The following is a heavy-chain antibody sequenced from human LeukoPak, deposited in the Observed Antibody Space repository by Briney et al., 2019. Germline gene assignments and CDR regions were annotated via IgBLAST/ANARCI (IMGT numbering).Heavy chain of an antibody. V-gene: IGHV4-31*03. J-gene: IGHJ4*02. CDR2: IYYSGST. CDR1: GGSISSGGYY. Sequence: PSQTLSLTCTVSGGSISSGGYYWSWIRQHPGKGLEWIGYIYYSGSTYYNPSLNSRVTISVDTSKNQFSLKLSSVTAADTAVYYCARDTSSGWSSDWGQGTLVTVSS. CDR3: ARDTSSGWSSD. D-gene: IGHD6-19*01.